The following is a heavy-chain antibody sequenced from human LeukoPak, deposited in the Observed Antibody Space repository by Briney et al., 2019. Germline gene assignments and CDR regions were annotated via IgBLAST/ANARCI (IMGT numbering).Heavy chain of an antibody. CDR3: ARVMGTYCGGDCYSGFDY. Sequence: ASVKVSCKASGYTFTGYYMHWVRQAPGQGLEWMGWINPNSGGTNYAQKFQGRVTTTRDTSISTAYMELSRLRSDDTAVYYRARVMGTYCGGDCYSGFDYWGQGTLVTVSS. CDR2: INPNSGGT. D-gene: IGHD2-21*01. J-gene: IGHJ4*02. V-gene: IGHV1-2*02. CDR1: GYTFTGYY.